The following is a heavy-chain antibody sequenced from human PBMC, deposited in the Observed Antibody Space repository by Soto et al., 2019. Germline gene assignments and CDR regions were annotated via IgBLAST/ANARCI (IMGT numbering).Heavy chain of an antibody. V-gene: IGHV3-53*01. Sequence: GGSLRLSCAASGFNVSSNSMNWVRQAPGKGLEWLSLIHSDANTKYADSVKGRFTISRDSSENKFYLQMNSLRAEDTAVYYCARHAWLESWGQGTLVTVSS. J-gene: IGHJ5*01. CDR1: GFNVSSNS. CDR3: ARHAWLES. CDR2: IHSDANT.